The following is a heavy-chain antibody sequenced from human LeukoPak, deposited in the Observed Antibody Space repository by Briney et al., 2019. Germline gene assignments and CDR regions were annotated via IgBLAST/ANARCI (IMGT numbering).Heavy chain of an antibody. D-gene: IGHD2-2*01. J-gene: IGHJ6*04. Sequence: PGGSLRFSCAASGFTFSSYGMHWVRQAPGKGLEWVAVISYDGSNKYYADSVKGRFTISRDNSKNTLYLQMNSLRAEDMAVYYCAKVGGIVVVPAAIPRMGFFNVWGKGTTVTISS. CDR2: ISYDGSNK. V-gene: IGHV3-30*18. CDR3: AKVGGIVVVPAAIPRMGFFNV. CDR1: GFTFSSYG.